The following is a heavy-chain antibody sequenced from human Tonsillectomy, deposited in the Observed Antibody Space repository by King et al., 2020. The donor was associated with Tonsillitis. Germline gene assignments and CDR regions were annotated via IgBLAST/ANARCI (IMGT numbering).Heavy chain of an antibody. V-gene: IGHV1-2*02. Sequence: QLVQSGAEVKEPGASVKVSCKASGYTFTAYYMHWVRQAPGQGLEWIGWINLHSGGTNYAQNFQGRVTMTRDTSISTAYMELSRLRSDDTAVYYCARDEASAPENAFDIWGQGTMVTVSS. D-gene: IGHD1-14*01. CDR2: INLHSGGT. J-gene: IGHJ3*02. CDR1: GYTFTAYY. CDR3: ARDEASAPENAFDI.